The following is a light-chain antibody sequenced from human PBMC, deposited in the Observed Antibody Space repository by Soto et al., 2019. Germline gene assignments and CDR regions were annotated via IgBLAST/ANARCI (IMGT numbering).Light chain of an antibody. CDR2: GAS. Sequence: EIVLTQSPGTLSLSPGERATLSCRASQNVDSTYLAWYQQKPGQAPRLLIYGASSRATGIPDRFSGSGSGTDFTLTISRLEPEDFAVYYCQQYGTSPATFGQGTKVDIK. CDR1: QNVDSTY. V-gene: IGKV3-20*01. J-gene: IGKJ1*01. CDR3: QQYGTSPAT.